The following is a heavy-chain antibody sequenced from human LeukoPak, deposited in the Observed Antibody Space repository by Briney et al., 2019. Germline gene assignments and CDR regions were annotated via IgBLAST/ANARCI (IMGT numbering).Heavy chain of an antibody. V-gene: IGHV4-39*01. D-gene: IGHD3-10*01. J-gene: IGHJ5*02. CDR3: ASMVRGGNWFDP. Sequence: SETLSLTCTVSGGSISSSSYYWGWIRQPPGKGLEWIGSIYYSGSTYYNPSLKSRVTISVDTSKNQFSLKLSSVTAADTAVYYCASMVRGGNWFDPWGQGTLVTVSS. CDR2: IYYSGST. CDR1: GGSISSSSYY.